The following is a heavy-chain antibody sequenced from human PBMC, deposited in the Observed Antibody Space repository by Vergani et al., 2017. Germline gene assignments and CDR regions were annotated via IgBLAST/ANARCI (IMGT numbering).Heavy chain of an antibody. V-gene: IGHV4-59*11. CDR1: FDSIRNLY. D-gene: IGHD6-19*01. CDR2: IHYRENT. Sequence: QVQLQESGPGLVKSSETLSLTCSVSFDSIRNLYCKWLRQPPGKGLEWIGSIHYRENTHYNPSLKTLVTISVDTSKNQLSLSLTSVTTADTAVYYCASDSHSGQRADLWGQGILVTVSS. CDR3: ASDSHSGQRADL. J-gene: IGHJ5*02.